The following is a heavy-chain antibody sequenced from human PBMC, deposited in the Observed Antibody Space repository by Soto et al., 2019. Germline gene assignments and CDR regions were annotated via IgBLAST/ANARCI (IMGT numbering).Heavy chain of an antibody. CDR3: AKGASSRYYDILTGYYDLYYFDY. J-gene: IGHJ4*02. Sequence: GGSLRLSCAASGFTFSSYAMSWVRQAPGKGLEWVSAISGSGGSTYYADSVKGRFTISRDNSKNTLYLQMNSLRAEDTAVYYCAKGASSRYYDILTGYYDLYYFDYWGQGTLVTVSS. V-gene: IGHV3-23*01. D-gene: IGHD3-9*01. CDR2: ISGSGGST. CDR1: GFTFSSYA.